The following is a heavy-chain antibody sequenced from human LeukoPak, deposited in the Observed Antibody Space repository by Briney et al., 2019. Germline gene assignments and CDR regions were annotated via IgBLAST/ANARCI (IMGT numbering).Heavy chain of an antibody. CDR2: INPNSGGT. CDR1: GYTFTGYY. V-gene: IGHV1-2*02. J-gene: IGHJ4*02. Sequence: ASVKVSCKASGYTFTGYYMHWVRQAPRQGLEWMGWINPNSGGTNYAQKFQGRVTMTRDTSISTAYMELSRLRSDDTAVHYCARGDSSSWYGLDYWGQGTLVTVSS. CDR3: ARGDSSSWYGLDY. D-gene: IGHD6-13*01.